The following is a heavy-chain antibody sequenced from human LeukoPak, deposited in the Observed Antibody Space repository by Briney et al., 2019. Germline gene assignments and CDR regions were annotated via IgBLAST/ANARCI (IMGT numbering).Heavy chain of an antibody. CDR1: GGSFSGYY. CDR3: ARLGIAAAGTRADSYYYYGMDV. CDR2: INHSGST. J-gene: IGHJ6*02. D-gene: IGHD6-13*01. Sequence: SETLSLTCAVYGGSFSGYYWSWIRQPPGKGLEWIGEINHSGSTNYNPSLKSRVTISVDTSKNQFSLKLSSVTAADTAVYYCARLGIAAAGTRADSYYYYGMDVWGQGTTVTVSS. V-gene: IGHV4-34*01.